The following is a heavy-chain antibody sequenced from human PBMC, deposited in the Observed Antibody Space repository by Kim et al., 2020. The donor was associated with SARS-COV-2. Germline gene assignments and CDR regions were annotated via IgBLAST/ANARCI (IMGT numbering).Heavy chain of an antibody. J-gene: IGHJ6*01. CDR2: IYPGDSDT. CDR3: ARLTTVVTSTAYYYYGMD. CDR1: GYSFPNYW. V-gene: IGHV5-51*01. D-gene: IGHD4-17*01. Sequence: GESLKISCKGSGYSFPNYWIGWVRQMPGKGLEWMGIIYPGDSDTKYNPAFQGQVTISADKSIRTAYLQWSSLRASDTAMYYCARLTTVVTSTAYYYYGMD.